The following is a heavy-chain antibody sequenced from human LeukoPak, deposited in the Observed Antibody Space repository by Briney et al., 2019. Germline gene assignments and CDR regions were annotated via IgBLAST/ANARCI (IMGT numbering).Heavy chain of an antibody. CDR1: GYSFTGYY. V-gene: IGHV1-2*04. CDR2: INPNSGGT. D-gene: IGHD3-22*01. Sequence: GASVKVSCKASGYSFTGYYMHWVRQPPRQGLEWMGWINPNSGGTNYAQKFQGWVTMTRDTSISTAYMELSRLRSDDTAVYYCARGHSSGYYPFHYWGQGTLVTVSS. CDR3: ARGHSSGYYPFHY. J-gene: IGHJ4*02.